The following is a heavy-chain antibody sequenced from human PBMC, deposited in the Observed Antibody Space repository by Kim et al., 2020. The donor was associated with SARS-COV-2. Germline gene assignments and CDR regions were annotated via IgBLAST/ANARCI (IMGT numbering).Heavy chain of an antibody. Sequence: PSLKSRVTISVDTSKNQFSLKLSSVTAADTAVYYCARGRGDYYYYYGVDVWGQGTTVTVSS. V-gene: IGHV4-34*01. J-gene: IGHJ6*02. CDR3: ARGRGDYYYYYGVDV. D-gene: IGHD2-21*02.